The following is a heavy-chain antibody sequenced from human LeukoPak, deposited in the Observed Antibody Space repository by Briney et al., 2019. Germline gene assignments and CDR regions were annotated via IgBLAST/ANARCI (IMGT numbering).Heavy chain of an antibody. Sequence: SETLSLTCTVSGGSISSYYWSWIRQPPGKGLEWIGYIYYSGSTNYNPSLKSRVTISVDTSKNQFSLKLSSVTAADTAVYYCARDHDGFDIWGQGTMVTASS. V-gene: IGHV4-59*12. CDR1: GGSISSYY. CDR3: ARDHDGFDI. J-gene: IGHJ3*02. CDR2: IYYSGST.